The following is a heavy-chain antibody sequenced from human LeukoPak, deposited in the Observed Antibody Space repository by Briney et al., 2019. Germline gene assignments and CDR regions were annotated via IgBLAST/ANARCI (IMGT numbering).Heavy chain of an antibody. D-gene: IGHD5-24*01. CDR3: AKSARIARDYYFDY. Sequence: QPGGSLRLSCAASGFTFDDYGMSWVRQAPGKGLEWVSGINWNGGSTGYADSVKGRFTISRDNAKNSLYLQMNSLRAEDTALYYCAKSARIARDYYFDYWGQGTLVTVSS. CDR2: INWNGGST. CDR1: GFTFDDYG. J-gene: IGHJ4*02. V-gene: IGHV3-20*04.